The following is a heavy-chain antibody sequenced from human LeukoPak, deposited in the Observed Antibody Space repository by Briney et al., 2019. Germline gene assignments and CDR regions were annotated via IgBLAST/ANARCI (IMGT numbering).Heavy chain of an antibody. J-gene: IGHJ5*02. CDR3: AREGYGSGFDP. CDR2: ITTYNGDT. D-gene: IGHD3-10*01. V-gene: IGHV1-18*01. CDR1: GYTFTNYG. Sequence: ASVKVSCKASGYTFTNYGINWVRQAPGQGLEWMGWITTYNGDTNYAQKLQGRVTMTTDTSTSTVYMELRSLRSDDTAVYYCAREGYGSGFDPWGQGTLVTVSS.